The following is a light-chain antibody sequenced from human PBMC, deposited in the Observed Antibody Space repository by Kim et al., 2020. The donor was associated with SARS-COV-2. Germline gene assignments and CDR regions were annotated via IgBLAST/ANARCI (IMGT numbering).Light chain of an antibody. V-gene: IGLV3-19*01. CDR1: RLGLYY. J-gene: IGLJ1*01. Sequence: SSELTQDPAVSVALGQTVRITCHGDRLGLYYENWYQQKPGQAPIVVMYGKNIRPSGIPDRFSGSTSGNTAFLTIPGAQAEDEADYYCQSRDSSGNRYGFG. CDR3: QSRDSSGNRYG. CDR2: GKN.